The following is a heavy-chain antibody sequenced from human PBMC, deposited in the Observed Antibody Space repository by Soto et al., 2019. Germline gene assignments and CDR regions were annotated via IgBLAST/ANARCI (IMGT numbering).Heavy chain of an antibody. V-gene: IGHV1-2*04. CDR1: GYTFTGYY. D-gene: IGHD1-1*01. CDR2: INPNSGGT. Sequence: ASVKVSCKASGYTFTGYYMHWVRQAPGQGLEWMGWINPNSGGTNYAQKFQGWVTMTRDTSISTAYMELSRLRSDDTAVYYCARGDEAGRIPTPSYYYYYMDVWGKGTTVTVSS. CDR3: ARGDEAGRIPTPSYYYYYMDV. J-gene: IGHJ6*03.